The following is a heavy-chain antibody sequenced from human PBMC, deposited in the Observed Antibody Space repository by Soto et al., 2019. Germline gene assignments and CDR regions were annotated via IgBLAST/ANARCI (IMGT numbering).Heavy chain of an antibody. CDR1: GPSSRSHA. CDR2: ISGGGYTA. J-gene: IGHJ4*02. V-gene: IGHV3-23*01. CDR3: AKAQGVATIKSNFDY. Sequence: EVQLLESGGGLVRPGGSLTISLVVSGPSSRSHARYRVRRAPGRGLGGVAGISGGGYTAYYPDSVRGRFIISRDNSKNTVYLQIDNLRVDDTAVYYCAKAQGVATIKSNFDYWGQGTLVTVAS. D-gene: IGHD5-12*01.